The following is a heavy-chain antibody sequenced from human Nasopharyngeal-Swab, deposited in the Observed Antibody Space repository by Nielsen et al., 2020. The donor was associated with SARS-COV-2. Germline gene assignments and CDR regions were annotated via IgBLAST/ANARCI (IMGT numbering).Heavy chain of an antibody. CDR2: ISSSSSYT. CDR3: AGNMVRGVIFVRGFDP. Sequence: GESLKISCAASGFTFSDYYMSWIRQAPGKGLEWVSYISSSSSYTNYADSVKGRFTISRDNSKNTLYLQMNSLRAEDTAVYYCAGNMVRGVIFVRGFDPWGQGTLVTVSS. CDR1: GFTFSDYY. J-gene: IGHJ5*02. V-gene: IGHV3-11*03. D-gene: IGHD3-10*01.